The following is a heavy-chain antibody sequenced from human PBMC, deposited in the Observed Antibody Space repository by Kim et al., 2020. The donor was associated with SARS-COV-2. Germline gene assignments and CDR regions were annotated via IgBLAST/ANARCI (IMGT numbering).Heavy chain of an antibody. J-gene: IGHJ6*02. V-gene: IGHV1-18*01. CDR3: ARMLVVAATTYYGMDV. CDR2: ISAYNGNT. CDR1: GYTFTSYG. Sequence: ASVKVSCKASGYTFTSYGISWVRQAPGQGLEWMGWISAYNGNTNYAQKLQGRVTMTTDTSTSTAYMELRSLRSDDTAVYYCARMLVVAATTYYGMDVWGQGTLVTVSS. D-gene: IGHD2-15*01.